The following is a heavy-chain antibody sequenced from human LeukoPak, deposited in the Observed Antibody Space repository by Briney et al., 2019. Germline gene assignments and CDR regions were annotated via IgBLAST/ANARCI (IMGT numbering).Heavy chain of an antibody. Sequence: SETLSLTCTVSGGSISSYYWSWIRQSAGKGLEWIGHIYTSGSTNYNPSLKSRVTMSVDTSKNHFSLKLSSVSAADTAVYYCARERGGIAEDYYFDYWGQGTVVSVS. D-gene: IGHD6-13*01. CDR1: GGSISSYY. CDR2: IYTSGST. V-gene: IGHV4-4*07. J-gene: IGHJ4*02. CDR3: ARERGGIAEDYYFDY.